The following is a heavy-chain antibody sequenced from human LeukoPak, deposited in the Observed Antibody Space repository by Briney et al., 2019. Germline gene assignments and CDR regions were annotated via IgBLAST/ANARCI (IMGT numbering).Heavy chain of an antibody. J-gene: IGHJ4*02. CDR1: GFTFDDYG. Sequence: GGSLRLSCAASGFTFDDYGMTWVRQAPGKGLEWVSGINWDGGSRDYADSVKGRFTISRDNAKNSLYLQMNTLRAEDTGFYYCARSTYDNYFDYWGQGTLVTVSS. CDR2: INWDGGSR. D-gene: IGHD3-22*01. V-gene: IGHV3-20*04. CDR3: ARSTYDNYFDY.